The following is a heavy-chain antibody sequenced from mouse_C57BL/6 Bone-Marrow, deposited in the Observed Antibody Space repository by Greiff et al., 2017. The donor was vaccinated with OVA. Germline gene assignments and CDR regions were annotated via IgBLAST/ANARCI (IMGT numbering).Heavy chain of an antibody. J-gene: IGHJ2*01. CDR2: ISYDGSN. D-gene: IGHD1-1*01. V-gene: IGHV3-6*01. Sequence: ESGPGLVKPSQSLSLTCSVTGYSITSGYYWNWIRQFPGNKLEWMGYISYDGSNNYNPSLKNRISITRDTSKNQFFLKLISVTTEDTATYYCARGDYGSSPLDYWGQGTTLTVSS. CDR1: GYSITSGYY. CDR3: ARGDYGSSPLDY.